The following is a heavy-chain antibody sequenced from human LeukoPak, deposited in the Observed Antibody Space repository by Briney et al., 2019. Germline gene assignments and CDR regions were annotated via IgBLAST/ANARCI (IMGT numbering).Heavy chain of an antibody. CDR1: GGSINNYY. CDR2: IYYSGST. Sequence: ETSETLSLTCTVSGGSINNYYWSWIRQPPGKGLEWIGYIYYSGSTNYNPSLKSRVTISVDTSKNQFSLKLSSVTAADTALYYCARLRYTTGWYYFDYWGQGTLVTVS. D-gene: IGHD6-19*01. CDR3: ARLRYTTGWYYFDY. J-gene: IGHJ4*02. V-gene: IGHV4-59*08.